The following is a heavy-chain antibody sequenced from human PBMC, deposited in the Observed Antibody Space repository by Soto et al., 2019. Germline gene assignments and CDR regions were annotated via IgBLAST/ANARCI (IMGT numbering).Heavy chain of an antibody. V-gene: IGHV1-69*01. J-gene: IGHJ4*02. Sequence: QMEQSGAEVRKPGSSVKVSCKPSGGSLTSYPMAWVRQAPGQGFEWMGGIIPIHGTTEYAQKFQGGATITADESANRATLELTGLTSEDMAVYYCARGWGLVSWGQGTLVTVSS. CDR2: IIPIHGTT. D-gene: IGHD3-16*01. CDR3: ARGWGLVS. CDR1: GGSLTSYP.